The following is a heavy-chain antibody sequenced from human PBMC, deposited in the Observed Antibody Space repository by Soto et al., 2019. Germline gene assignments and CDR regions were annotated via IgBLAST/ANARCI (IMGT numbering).Heavy chain of an antibody. D-gene: IGHD3-22*01. V-gene: IGHV3-30-3*01. J-gene: IGHJ4*02. CDR2: ISYDGSNK. CDR3: ARGQPKVMIVVACFDY. CDR1: GFTFSSYA. Sequence: QVQLVESGGGVVQPGRSLRLSCAASGFTFSSYAMHWVRQAPGKGLEWVAVISYDGSNKYYADSVKGRFTISRDNSKNRLYLQMNVPRAEDTAVYYRARGQPKVMIVVACFDYWGQGTLVTVSS.